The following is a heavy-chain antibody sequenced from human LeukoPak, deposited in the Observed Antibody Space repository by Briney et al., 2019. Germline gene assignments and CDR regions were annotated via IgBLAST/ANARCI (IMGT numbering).Heavy chain of an antibody. J-gene: IGHJ4*02. Sequence: SETLSLTCAVYGGSYSGYYWSWIRQPPGKGLEWIGEINHSGSTNYNPSLKSRVTISVDTSKNQFSLKLSSVTAADTAVYYCATDFWSGTNIIDYWGQGTLVTVSS. CDR2: INHSGST. CDR1: GGSYSGYY. D-gene: IGHD3-3*01. V-gene: IGHV4-34*01. CDR3: ATDFWSGTNIIDY.